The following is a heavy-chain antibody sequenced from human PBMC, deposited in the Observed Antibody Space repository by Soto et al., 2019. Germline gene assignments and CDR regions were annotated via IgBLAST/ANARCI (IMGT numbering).Heavy chain of an antibody. CDR3: ARSEGLKFIAAAGTGNWFDP. Sequence: SVKVSCKASGGTFSSYTISWVRQAPGQGLERMGRIIPILGIANYAQKFQGRVTITADKSTSTAYMELSSLRSEDTAVYYCARSEGLKFIAAAGTGNWFDPWGQGTLVTVSS. CDR1: GGTFSSYT. V-gene: IGHV1-69*02. D-gene: IGHD6-13*01. J-gene: IGHJ5*02. CDR2: IIPILGIA.